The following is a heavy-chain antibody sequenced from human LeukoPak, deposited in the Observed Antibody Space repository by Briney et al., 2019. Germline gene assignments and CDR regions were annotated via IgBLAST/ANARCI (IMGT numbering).Heavy chain of an antibody. J-gene: IGHJ4*02. CDR2: IKKDGSEI. V-gene: IGHV3-7*05. CDR1: GFTFSTHW. CDR3: ARARVNLDY. D-gene: IGHD1-14*01. Sequence: GGSLRLSCAASGFTFSTHWMTWVRQAPGKALEWVASIKKDGSEIYYLDSVKGRFIVSRDNAQNSLTLQMNSLRAEDTAVYYCARARVNLDYWGQGTLVTVSS.